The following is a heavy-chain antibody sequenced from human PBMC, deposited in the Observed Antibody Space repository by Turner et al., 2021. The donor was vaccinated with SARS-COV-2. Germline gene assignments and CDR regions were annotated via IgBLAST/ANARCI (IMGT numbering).Heavy chain of an antibody. J-gene: IGHJ6*02. CDR3: AGIQSYDRSDYYGMDV. V-gene: IGHV3-30-3*01. CDR2: ISYDGSNK. D-gene: IGHD3-22*01. Sequence: QVQLLESGGGVVQPGRSLRLSCAASGFTFRSYAMNWVRQAPGKGLEWVAVISYDGSNKYYADSVKGRFTISRDNSKNTLYLQMNSLRAEDTAVYYCAGIQSYDRSDYYGMDVWGQGTTVTVSS. CDR1: GFTFRSYA.